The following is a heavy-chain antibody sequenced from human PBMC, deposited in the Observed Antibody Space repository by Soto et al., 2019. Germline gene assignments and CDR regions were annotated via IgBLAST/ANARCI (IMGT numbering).Heavy chain of an antibody. Sequence: SQTLSLTCAISGDSVSSDSAAWNWIRQSPSRGLEWLGRTYYRSKWSSDYAESVKSRITINPDTSKNQFSLQLNSVTPEDTAVYYCARDRGGRNYYYYGMDVWGQGTTVTVSS. V-gene: IGHV6-1*01. J-gene: IGHJ6*02. CDR3: ARDRGGRNYYYYGMDV. D-gene: IGHD1-26*01. CDR2: TYYRSKWSS. CDR1: GDSVSSDSAA.